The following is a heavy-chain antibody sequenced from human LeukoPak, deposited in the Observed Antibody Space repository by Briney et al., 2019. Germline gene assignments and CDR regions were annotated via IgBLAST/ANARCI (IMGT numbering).Heavy chain of an antibody. Sequence: GESLKISCKGSGHSFTSYWISWVRQLPGKGLEWMGRIDPSDSYTNYSPSFQGHVTISADKSISTAYLQWSSLTASDTAMYYCARTSWFGVDYWGQGTLVTVSS. V-gene: IGHV5-10-1*01. J-gene: IGHJ4*02. CDR1: GHSFTSYW. CDR3: ARTSWFGVDY. D-gene: IGHD3-10*01. CDR2: IDPSDSYT.